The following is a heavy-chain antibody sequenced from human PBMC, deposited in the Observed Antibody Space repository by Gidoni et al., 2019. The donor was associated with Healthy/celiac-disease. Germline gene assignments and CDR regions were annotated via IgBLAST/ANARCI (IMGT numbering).Heavy chain of an antibody. CDR1: GGSISSSSYY. CDR2: IYYSGST. J-gene: IGHJ3*02. CDR3: ARHRAELEDAFDI. V-gene: IGHV4-39*01. Sequence: QLQLQESGPGLVKPSETLSLTCTVSGGSISSSSYYWGWIRQPPGKGLEWIGSIYYSGSTYYNPSLKSRVTISVDTSKNQFSLKLSSVTAADTAVYYCARHRAELEDAFDIWGQGTMVTVSS. D-gene: IGHD1-1*01.